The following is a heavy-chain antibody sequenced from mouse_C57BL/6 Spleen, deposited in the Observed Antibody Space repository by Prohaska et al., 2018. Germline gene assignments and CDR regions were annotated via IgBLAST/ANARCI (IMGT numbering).Heavy chain of an antibody. CDR1: GIL. Sequence: GILVSWIRQPSGKGLEWLAHIYWDEDKHYKPSLKSRLTISKDTSNNQVFLKITTVDTADTATYYSARRAFYYYGSSWGPYYFDYWGQGTTLTVSS. CDR3: ARRAFYYYGSSWGPYYFDY. J-gene: IGHJ2*01. D-gene: IGHD1-1*01. CDR2: IYWDEDK. V-gene: IGHV8-9*01.